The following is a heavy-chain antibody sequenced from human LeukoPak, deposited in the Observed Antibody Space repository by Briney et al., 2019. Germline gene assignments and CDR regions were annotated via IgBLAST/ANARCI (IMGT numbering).Heavy chain of an antibody. CDR1: GFTFSGSA. J-gene: IGHJ4*02. CDR2: IRSKANSYAT. V-gene: IGHV3-73*01. Sequence: PRGSLRLSCAASGFTFSGSAIHWVPPAPGKGLEWVGRIRSKANSYATEYAGSVKGRFTISRDDPEKTAYLQMNSLKIEDTAVYYCTRMGSGRSVDYWGQGTLVTVSS. CDR3: TRMGSGRSVDY. D-gene: IGHD1-26*01.